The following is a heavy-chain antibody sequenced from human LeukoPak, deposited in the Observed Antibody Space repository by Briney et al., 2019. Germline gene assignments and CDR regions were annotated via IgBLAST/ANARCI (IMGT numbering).Heavy chain of an antibody. V-gene: IGHV4-59*01. CDR1: GGSISTYY. Sequence: SETLSLTCTVSGGSISTYYWSWIRQPPGKGLEWIGYIYYTGSTNYNPSLKSRVTLSVDTSKNQFSLKLRSVTAADTAVYYCARGSQDVVVTAIHYYYYGMDVWGQGTTVTVSS. J-gene: IGHJ6*02. CDR2: IYYTGST. D-gene: IGHD2-21*02. CDR3: ARGSQDVVVTAIHYYYYGMDV.